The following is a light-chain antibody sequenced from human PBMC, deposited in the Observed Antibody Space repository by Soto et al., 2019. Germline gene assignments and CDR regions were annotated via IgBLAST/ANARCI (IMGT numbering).Light chain of an antibody. J-gene: IGKJ1*01. CDR3: QQYYASSWT. CDR2: AAS. Sequence: EIVLTQSPGTLSLSPGERATLSCRASQSISSTYSAWYRQKPGQAPRLLIYAASSRATGIPDRFSGSGSGTDFTLTISRLEPEDFAVYYCQQYYASSWTFGQGTKVDIK. CDR1: QSISSTY. V-gene: IGKV3-20*01.